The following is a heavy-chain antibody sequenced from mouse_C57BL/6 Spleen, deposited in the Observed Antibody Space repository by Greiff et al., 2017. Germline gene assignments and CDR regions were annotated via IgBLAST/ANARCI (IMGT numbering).Heavy chain of an antibody. Sequence: EVKLVESVAELVRPGASVKLSCTASGFNIKNTYMHWVKQRPEQGLEWIGRIDPANGNTKYAPKFQGKATITADTSSNTAYLQLSSLTSEDTAIYYCASYGSSHWYFDVWGTGTTVTVSS. CDR2: IDPANGNT. CDR1: GFNIKNTY. V-gene: IGHV14-3*01. CDR3: ASYGSSHWYFDV. J-gene: IGHJ1*03. D-gene: IGHD1-1*01.